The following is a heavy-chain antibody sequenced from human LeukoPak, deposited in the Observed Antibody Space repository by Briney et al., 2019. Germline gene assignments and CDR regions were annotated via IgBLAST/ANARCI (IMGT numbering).Heavy chain of an antibody. CDR3: ASSHDSSGND. Sequence: PRGSLRLSCAASGFSFSSYWMSWVRQAPGKGLECVANIDQDGSAKYYVDSVKGRFTISRDNAKTSVYLQMNSLRDEDAAVYYCASSHDSSGNDWGQGTLVIVSS. V-gene: IGHV3-7*01. CDR2: IDQDGSAK. CDR1: GFSFSSYW. J-gene: IGHJ4*02. D-gene: IGHD3-22*01.